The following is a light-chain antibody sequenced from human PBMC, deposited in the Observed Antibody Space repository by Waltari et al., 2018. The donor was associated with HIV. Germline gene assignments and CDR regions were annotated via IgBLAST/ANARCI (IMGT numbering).Light chain of an antibody. V-gene: IGLV3-1*01. CDR3: AAWDDSLNGPV. CDR1: KLGEKY. J-gene: IGLJ2*01. Sequence: SYELTQPPSVSVSPGQTASITCSGEKLGEKYACWYQQKPGQSPVVVIYQDRKRPSGVPDRFSGSKSGTSASLAISGLQSEDEADYHCAAWDDSLNGPVFGGGTKLTVL. CDR2: QDR.